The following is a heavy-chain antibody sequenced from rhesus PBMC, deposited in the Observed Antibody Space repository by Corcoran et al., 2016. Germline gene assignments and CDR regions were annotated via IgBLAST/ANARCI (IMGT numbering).Heavy chain of an antibody. V-gene: IGHV1-156*01. CDR2: VDPVTGKI. D-gene: IGHD6-25*01. CDR3: AGNSGSLYYFDY. Sequence: EVQLVQSGAEVKKPGASVKVSCKVSGYTFTELSMHWVRQAPGKGVEWMGGVDPVTGKIIDAGKCQGRVTMTEDTSTETAYMELSSLRSEDTAVYYCAGNSGSLYYFDYWGQGVLVTVSS. J-gene: IGHJ4*01. CDR1: GYTFTELS.